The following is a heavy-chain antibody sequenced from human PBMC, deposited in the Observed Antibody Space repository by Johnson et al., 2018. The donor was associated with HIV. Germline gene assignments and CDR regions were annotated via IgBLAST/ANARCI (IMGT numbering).Heavy chain of an antibody. V-gene: IGHV3-66*01. CDR2: IYSGGST. CDR1: GFTVSSNY. CDR3: ARDRRYYGSGSYGGAFDI. Sequence: MLLVESGGGLVQPGGSQRLSCAASGFTVSSNYMSWVRQAPGKGLEWVSVIYSGGSTYYADSVKCRFTISRDNSKNTLYLQMNSLRAEDTALYYCARDRRYYGSGSYGGAFDIWGQGTVVTVSS. D-gene: IGHD3-10*01. J-gene: IGHJ3*02.